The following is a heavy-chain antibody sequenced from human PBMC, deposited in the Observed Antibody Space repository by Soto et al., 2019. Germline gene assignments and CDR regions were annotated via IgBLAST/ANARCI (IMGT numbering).Heavy chain of an antibody. CDR2: IIPILGIA. CDR3: ARDLSGYDYNWFDP. Sequence: QVQLVQSGAEVKKRGSSVKVSCKASGGTFSSYTISWVRQAPGQGLEWMGRIIPILGIANYAQKFQGRVTITADKSTSTAYMELSSLRSEDTAVYYCARDLSGYDYNWFDPWGQGTLVTVSS. J-gene: IGHJ5*02. D-gene: IGHD5-12*01. CDR1: GGTFSSYT. V-gene: IGHV1-69*08.